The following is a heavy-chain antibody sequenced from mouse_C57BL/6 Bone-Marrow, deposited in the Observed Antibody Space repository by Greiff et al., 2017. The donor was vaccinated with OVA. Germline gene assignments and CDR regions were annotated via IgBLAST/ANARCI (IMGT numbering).Heavy chain of an antibody. CDR2: INPSSGYT. J-gene: IGHJ4*01. CDR1: GYTFTSYW. CDR3: ARERYKDYAMDY. V-gene: IGHV1-7*01. Sequence: QVHVKQSGAELAKPGASVKLSCKASGYTFTSYWMHWVKQRPGQGLEWIGYINPSSGYTKYNQKFKDKATLTADKSSSTAYMQLSSLTYEDSAVYYCARERYKDYAMDYWGQGTSVTVSS.